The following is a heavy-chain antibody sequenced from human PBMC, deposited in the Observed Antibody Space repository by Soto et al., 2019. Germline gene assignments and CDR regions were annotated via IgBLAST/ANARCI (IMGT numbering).Heavy chain of an antibody. CDR1: GFAFNGNS. Sequence: GGSLRLSCAASGFAFNGNSLTWVRQAPGKGLEWLSYISGSGGTTYYADSVKGRFTISRDNAKESLYLQMNSLRDDDTAVYYCPRVLVGGWYYFGYWGQGTLVTVSS. D-gene: IGHD5-12*01. CDR3: PRVLVGGWYYFGY. CDR2: ISGSGGTT. V-gene: IGHV3-48*02. J-gene: IGHJ4*02.